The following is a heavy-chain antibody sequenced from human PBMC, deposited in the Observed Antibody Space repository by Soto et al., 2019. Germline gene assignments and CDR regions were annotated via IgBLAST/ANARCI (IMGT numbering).Heavy chain of an antibody. CDR2: ISYHGGNE. V-gene: IGHV3-30*09. Sequence: GGSLRLSCAASGFSFSNYAMHWVRQAPGKGLEWVAVISYHGGNEYYADSVKGRFAISRDNSKKTVYLQMNSLRGEDTAVYYCARDRSARDDLDIWGQGTMVTVSS. CDR1: GFSFSNYA. D-gene: IGHD2-15*01. J-gene: IGHJ3*02. CDR3: ARDRSARDDLDI.